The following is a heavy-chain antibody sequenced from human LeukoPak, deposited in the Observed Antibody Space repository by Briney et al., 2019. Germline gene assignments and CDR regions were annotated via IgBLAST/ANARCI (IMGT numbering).Heavy chain of an antibody. CDR3: ARRSPYSTGWSSYFDY. CDR2: INHSGST. CDR1: GGSFSGYY. J-gene: IGHJ4*02. Sequence: SETLSLTCAAYGGSFSGYYWSWIRQPPGKGLEWIGGINHSGSTSYKPSLKSRVTIALDKYRNPFSLKLPSVTAADSAVYYCARRSPYSTGWSSYFDYWGQGALVTVSS. V-gene: IGHV4-34*01. D-gene: IGHD6-19*01.